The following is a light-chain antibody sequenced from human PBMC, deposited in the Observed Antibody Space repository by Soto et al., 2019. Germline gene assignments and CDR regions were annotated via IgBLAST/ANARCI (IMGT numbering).Light chain of an antibody. V-gene: IGLV1-51*01. CDR3: GAWDSSLDVYV. J-gene: IGLJ2*01. Sequence: QSVLTQPPSVSAPPGQKVTISCSGSYSNIGKNYVSWYQQLPGAAPKLLIYDNSRRPSGIPDRFSGSKSGTSATLAITGLQTGDEGDYSCGAWDSSLDVYVFGGGTKLTVL. CDR1: YSNIGKNY. CDR2: DNS.